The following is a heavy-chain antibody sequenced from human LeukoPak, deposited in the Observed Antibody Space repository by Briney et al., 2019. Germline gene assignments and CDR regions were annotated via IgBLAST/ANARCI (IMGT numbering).Heavy chain of an antibody. D-gene: IGHD5-18*01. CDR2: ISSSGGST. V-gene: IGHV3-23*01. CDR3: ANVDTAA. J-gene: IGHJ3*01. Sequence: GGSLRLSCAASGFTFDDYAMHWVRQAPGKGLEWVSAISSSGGSTYYADSVKGRFTISRDNSKNTLYLQMNSLRAEDTAVYYCANVDTAAWGQGTMVTVSS. CDR1: GFTFDDYA.